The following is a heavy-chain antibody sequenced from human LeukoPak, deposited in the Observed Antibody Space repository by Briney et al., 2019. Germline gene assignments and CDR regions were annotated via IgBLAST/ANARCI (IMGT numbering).Heavy chain of an antibody. CDR1: GLTFTSSV. Sequence: SVKVSRKACGLTFTSSVMQWVRQAGGRRGEGIGWIVVCSGNTNYAQKFQERVTITRDMSGSTAYMELSSLRSEDTAVYYCAAGYDSSGYYYVTYYYYGMDVWGEGTTVTVSS. D-gene: IGHD3-22*01. J-gene: IGHJ6*04. CDR2: IVVCSGNT. CDR3: AAGYDSSGYYYVTYYYYGMDV. V-gene: IGHV1-58*02.